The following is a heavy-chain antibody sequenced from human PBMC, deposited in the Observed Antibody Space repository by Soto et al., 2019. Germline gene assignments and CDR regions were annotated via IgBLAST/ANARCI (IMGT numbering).Heavy chain of an antibody. CDR3: AREYIGRYGDYAYAFDI. J-gene: IGHJ3*02. Sequence: ASGKVSCKASVYTFTSYGISCVRQSPEQGLEWMGWISAYNGNTNYAQKLQGRVTMTTDTSTSTAYMEMRSLRSDDTAVYYCAREYIGRYGDYAYAFDIWGQGTMVTVS. D-gene: IGHD4-17*01. V-gene: IGHV1-18*01. CDR2: ISAYNGNT. CDR1: VYTFTSYG.